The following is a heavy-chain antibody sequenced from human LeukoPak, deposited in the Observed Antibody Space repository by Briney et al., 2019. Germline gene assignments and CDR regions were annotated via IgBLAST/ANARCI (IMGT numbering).Heavy chain of an antibody. Sequence: GGSLRLSCAASGFTFSSYAMHWVRQAPGKGLEYVSAISSNGGSTYYANSVKGRFTISRDNSKNTLYLQMNSLRAEDTAVYFCARDWGSWDFDFWGQGTLVTVSS. CDR2: ISSNGGST. J-gene: IGHJ4*02. D-gene: IGHD6-13*01. V-gene: IGHV3-64*01. CDR1: GFTFSSYA. CDR3: ARDWGSWDFDF.